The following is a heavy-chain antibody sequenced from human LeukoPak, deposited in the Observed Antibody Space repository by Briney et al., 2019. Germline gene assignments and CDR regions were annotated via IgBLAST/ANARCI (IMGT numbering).Heavy chain of an antibody. D-gene: IGHD4-23*01. V-gene: IGHV3-23*01. CDR3: AKALLRWGLHY. CDR2: ITGSGAAT. Sequence: PGRSLRPSRAASGFTFNNYAMSWVRQAPGKGLEWVSGITGSGAATDYGDSVKGRFTISRDNSKNTLYLQMHSLRVEDTAVYYCAKALLRWGLHYWGQGTLVTVSS. CDR1: GFTFNNYA. J-gene: IGHJ4*02.